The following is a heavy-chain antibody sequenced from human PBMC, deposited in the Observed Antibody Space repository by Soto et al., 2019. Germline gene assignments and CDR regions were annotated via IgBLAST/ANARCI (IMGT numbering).Heavy chain of an antibody. CDR1: GFTFRSYA. CDR3: AKDVQIGSHFDY. V-gene: IGHV3-23*01. D-gene: IGHD2-2*03. J-gene: IGHJ4*02. CDR2: ISGSGRDS. Sequence: VQLLESGGGLVQPGGSLRLSCAASGFTFRSYAMSWVRQAPGKGLEWVSAISGSGRDSYYADSVKGRFTISRDNPNNTLYLQMISLRAEDTAIYYCAKDVQIGSHFDYWGQGSLVTVSS.